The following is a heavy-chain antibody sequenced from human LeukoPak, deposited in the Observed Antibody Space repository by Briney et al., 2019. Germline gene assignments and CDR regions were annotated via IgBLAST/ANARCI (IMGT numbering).Heavy chain of an antibody. D-gene: IGHD3-10*01. CDR1: GYSISSGYY. Sequence: SETLSLTCTVSGYSISSGYYWGWIRQPPGKGLEWIGRIYTSGSTNYNPSLKSRVTMSVDTSKNQFSLKLSSVTAADTAVYYCARGSGFGELSPFDIWGQGTMVTVSS. CDR2: IYTSGST. CDR3: ARGSGFGELSPFDI. J-gene: IGHJ3*02. V-gene: IGHV4-38-2*02.